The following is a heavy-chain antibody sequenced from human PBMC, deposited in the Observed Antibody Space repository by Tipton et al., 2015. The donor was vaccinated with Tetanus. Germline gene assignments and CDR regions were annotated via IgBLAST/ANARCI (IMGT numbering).Heavy chain of an antibody. V-gene: IGHV4-30-4*01. J-gene: IGHJ4*02. Sequence: TLSLTCAVYGASFSDYYWSWIRQSPGKGLEWIGHVYYSGRTYYNPPLKSRVTISADMSKNQFSLKLTSATAADTATYYCARMGFTYGQVVYWGQGTLVTVAS. CDR2: VYYSGRT. CDR3: ARMGFTYGQVVY. D-gene: IGHD5-18*01. CDR1: GASFSDYY.